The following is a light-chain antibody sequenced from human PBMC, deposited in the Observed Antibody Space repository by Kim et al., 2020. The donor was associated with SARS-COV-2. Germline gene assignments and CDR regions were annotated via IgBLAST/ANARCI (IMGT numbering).Light chain of an antibody. Sequence: SVSVGDRVTITCRASQSISSYLNWYQQKPGKAPKLLIYAASSLQSGVPSRFSGSGSGTDFPLTISSLQPEDFATYYCQQSYSTPYTFGQGTKLEI. V-gene: IGKV1-39*01. J-gene: IGKJ2*01. CDR1: QSISSY. CDR2: AAS. CDR3: QQSYSTPYT.